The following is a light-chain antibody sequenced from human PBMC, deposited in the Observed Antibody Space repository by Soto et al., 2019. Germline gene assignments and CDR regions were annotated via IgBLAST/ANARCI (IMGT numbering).Light chain of an antibody. CDR1: TSVTNL. Sequence: NAVTPSPSSXSFIILDTAPSPWRDSTSVTNLLAWYQKKPGKAQXLXXXGAFNRANGIPDRFSGSGSGTDFTLTIRRREHEDSASYYCQQGTVGHRVTVGDGTRLEI. CDR2: GAF. CDR3: QQGTVGHRVT. V-gene: IGKV3-11*01. J-gene: IGKJ5*01.